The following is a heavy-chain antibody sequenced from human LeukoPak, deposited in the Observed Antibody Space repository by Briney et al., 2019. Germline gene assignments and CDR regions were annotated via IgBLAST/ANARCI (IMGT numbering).Heavy chain of an antibody. J-gene: IGHJ4*02. V-gene: IGHV4-34*01. D-gene: IGHD6-19*01. CDR2: INHSGST. Sequence: SETLSLTCAVYGGSFSGYYWSWIRQPPGKGLEWIGEINHSGSTNYNPSLKSRVTISVDTSKNQFSLKLSSVTAADTAVYYCARVEDSSGWYIDHWGQGTLVTVSS. CDR1: GGSFSGYY. CDR3: ARVEDSSGWYIDH.